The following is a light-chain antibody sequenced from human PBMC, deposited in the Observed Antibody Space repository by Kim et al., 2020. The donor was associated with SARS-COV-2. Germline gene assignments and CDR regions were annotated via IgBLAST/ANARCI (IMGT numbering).Light chain of an antibody. CDR2: GAS. J-gene: IGKJ2*01. V-gene: IGKV3-15*01. Sequence: EIVMTQSPATLSVSPGERATLSCRASQSVSNNLAWYQLKPGQAPRILIYGASTRATGTPARFSGSGSGTDFTLTVSSLQSEDFAVYYCHQYNDWPPGDTFGQGTKLEI. CDR1: QSVSNN. CDR3: HQYNDWPPGDT.